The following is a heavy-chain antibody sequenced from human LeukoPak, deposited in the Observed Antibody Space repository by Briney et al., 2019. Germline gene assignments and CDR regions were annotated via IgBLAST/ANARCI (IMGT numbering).Heavy chain of an antibody. D-gene: IGHD5-24*01. J-gene: IGHJ1*01. CDR1: GGTFSSYA. CDR3: ARDGGRDGYNYVTEYFQH. Sequence: EASVKVSCKASGGTFSSYAISWVRQAPGQGLEWMGRIIPILGIANYAQKFQGRVTITADKSTSTAYMELSSLRSEDTAVYYCARDGGRDGYNYVTEYFQHWGQGTPVTVSS. CDR2: IIPILGIA. V-gene: IGHV1-69*04.